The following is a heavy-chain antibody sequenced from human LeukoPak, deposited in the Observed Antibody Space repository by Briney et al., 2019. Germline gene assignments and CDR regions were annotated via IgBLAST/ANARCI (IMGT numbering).Heavy chain of an antibody. CDR2: ISYDGSNK. V-gene: IGHV3-30*04. D-gene: IGHD3-9*01. Sequence: PGGSLRLSCAASGFTFSSYAMHWVRQAPGKGLEWVAVISYDGSNKYYADSVKGRFTISRDNSKNTLYLQMNSLRAEDTAVYYCARVPWRGYDILTGNYYYYGMDVWGQGTTVTVSS. CDR1: GFTFSSYA. CDR3: ARVPWRGYDILTGNYYYYGMDV. J-gene: IGHJ6*02.